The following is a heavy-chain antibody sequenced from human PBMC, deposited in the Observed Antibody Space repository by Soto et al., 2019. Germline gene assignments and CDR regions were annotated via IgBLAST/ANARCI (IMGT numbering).Heavy chain of an antibody. Sequence: LVKVSCKASGGTFSSYAISWVRQAPGQGLEWMGGIIPIFGTANYAQKFQGRVTITADESTSTAYMELSSLRSEDTAVYYCAALAAAGIRGSAFDIWGQGTMVTVSS. V-gene: IGHV1-69*13. CDR1: GGTFSSYA. D-gene: IGHD6-13*01. CDR3: AALAAAGIRGSAFDI. J-gene: IGHJ3*02. CDR2: IIPIFGTA.